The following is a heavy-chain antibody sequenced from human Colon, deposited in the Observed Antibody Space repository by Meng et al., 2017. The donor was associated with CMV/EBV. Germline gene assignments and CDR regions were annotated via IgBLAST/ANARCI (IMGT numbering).Heavy chain of an antibody. J-gene: IGHJ4*02. CDR1: GVSVTSGAYH. V-gene: IGHV4-61*08. D-gene: IGHD2/OR15-2a*01. Sequence: QGLLQESGPGLVNPSETLSLTCIGSGVSVTSGAYHWSWIRQSPGKGLEWIGYIYDTGITIYNPSLKSRVTIFLETSKNQFSLNLNSMTTADTAVYYCAKSRSSTPGIVDDWGQGTLVTVSS. CDR3: AKSRSSTPGIVDD. CDR2: IYDTGIT.